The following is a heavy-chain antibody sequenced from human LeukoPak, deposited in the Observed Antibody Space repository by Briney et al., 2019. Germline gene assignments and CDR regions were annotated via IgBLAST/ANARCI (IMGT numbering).Heavy chain of an antibody. V-gene: IGHV4-59*01. J-gene: IGHJ4*02. CDR2: IYYSGST. D-gene: IGHD3-22*01. CDR1: GGSFSGYY. CDR3: ARAEDYYDSSGFDY. Sequence: SETLSLTCAVYGGSFSGYYWSWIRQPPGKGLEWIGYIYYSGSTNYNPSLKSRVTISVDTSKNQFSLKLSSVTAADTAVYYCARAEDYYDSSGFDYWGQGTLVTVSS.